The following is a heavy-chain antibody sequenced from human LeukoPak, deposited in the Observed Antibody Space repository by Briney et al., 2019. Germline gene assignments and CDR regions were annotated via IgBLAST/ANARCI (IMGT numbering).Heavy chain of an antibody. CDR3: AKDGNTHIVVMTAISHFDY. CDR2: ISYDGSNK. CDR1: GFTFSSYG. J-gene: IGHJ4*02. Sequence: GGSLRLSCAASGFTFSSYGMHWVRQAPGKGLEWVVIISYDGSNKYYADSVKGRFTISRDNSKNTLYLQMNSLRAEDTAVYYCAKDGNTHIVVMTAISHFDYWGQGTLVTVSS. D-gene: IGHD2-21*02. V-gene: IGHV3-30*18.